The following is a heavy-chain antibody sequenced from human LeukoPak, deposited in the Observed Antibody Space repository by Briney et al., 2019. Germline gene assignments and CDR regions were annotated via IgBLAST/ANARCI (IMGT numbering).Heavy chain of an antibody. CDR1: GYTFTSYA. J-gene: IGHJ4*02. Sequence: ASVKVSCKASGYTFTSYAMHWVRQAPGQRLEWMGWINTNTGNPTYAQGFTGRFVFSLDTSVSTAYLQISSLKAEDTAVYYCARDSNEKYQLLWSFRIDYWGQGTLVTVSS. CDR3: ARDSNEKYQLLWSFRIDY. V-gene: IGHV7-4-1*02. D-gene: IGHD2-2*01. CDR2: INTNTGNP.